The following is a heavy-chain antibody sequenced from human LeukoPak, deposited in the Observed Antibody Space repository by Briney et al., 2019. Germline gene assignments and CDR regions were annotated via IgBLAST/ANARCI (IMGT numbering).Heavy chain of an antibody. V-gene: IGHV3-48*04. CDR3: AREGTSSSHHAFDI. CDR1: GFTFSSYS. D-gene: IGHD6-13*01. J-gene: IGHJ3*02. CDR2: ISSSSSTI. Sequence: GGSLRLSCAASGFTFSSYSMNWVRQAPGKGLEWVSYISSSSSTIYYADSVKGRFTISRDNAKNSLYLQMNSLRAEDTAVYYGAREGTSSSHHAFDIWGQGTMVTVSS.